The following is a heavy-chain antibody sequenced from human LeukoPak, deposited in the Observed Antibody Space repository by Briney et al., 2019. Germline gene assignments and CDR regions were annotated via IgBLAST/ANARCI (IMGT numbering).Heavy chain of an antibody. J-gene: IGHJ4*02. Sequence: GGSLRLSCGVSRFXFSRYWIHWVRQAPGKGLVWVSRINNDGTSTGYADSVKGRFTISRDNAKNTLYLQMNSLRAEDTAVYYCVKDYGDNYWFFDYWGQGTLVTVSS. D-gene: IGHD4-17*01. CDR1: RFXFSRYW. CDR2: INNDGTST. V-gene: IGHV3-74*01. CDR3: VKDYGDNYWFFDY.